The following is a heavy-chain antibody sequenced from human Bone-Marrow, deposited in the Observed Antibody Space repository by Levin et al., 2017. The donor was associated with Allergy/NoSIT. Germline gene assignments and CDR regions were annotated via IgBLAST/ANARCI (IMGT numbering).Heavy chain of an antibody. Sequence: GESLKISCEASGYIFTDYYLHWVRQAPGQGLEWMGRINPKSGGTNYAQNFQGRVTMTRDTSITTAYMEVSRLTSDDTAVYYCARGQRITIFGVVTSNNYYYYIMDVWGQGTTVTVSS. CDR3: ARGQRITIFGVVTSNNYYYYIMDV. V-gene: IGHV1-2*06. CDR1: GYIFTDYY. J-gene: IGHJ6*02. CDR2: INPKSGGT. D-gene: IGHD3-3*01.